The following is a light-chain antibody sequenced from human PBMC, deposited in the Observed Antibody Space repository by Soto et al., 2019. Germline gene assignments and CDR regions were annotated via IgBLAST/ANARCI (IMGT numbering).Light chain of an antibody. Sequence: DIPMTQSPSSLSASVGDRVTITCRASQSISIYLNWYQQKPGKAPKLLIYAASTLQSGVPSRFSGSGSGTDFTLTISSLQPEDFATYYCQQSYSTPQVTFGQGTKLEIK. CDR2: AAS. CDR1: QSISIY. V-gene: IGKV1-39*01. J-gene: IGKJ2*01. CDR3: QQSYSTPQVT.